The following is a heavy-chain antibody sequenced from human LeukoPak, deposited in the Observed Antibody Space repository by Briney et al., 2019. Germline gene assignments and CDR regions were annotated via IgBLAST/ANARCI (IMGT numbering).Heavy chain of an antibody. CDR2: IHYSGSS. CDR1: GDSPSNFF. D-gene: IGHD2-8*01. V-gene: IGHV4-59*03. J-gene: IGHJ5*01. Sequence: SETLSLTCTVSGDSPSNFFLDWVRQSPGEGLEWIGNIHYSGSSVYNPSLKSRGTISIDTSRRQFFLKLNSVTAADTAVYFCALAPNSNWFDFWGPGILVTVSS. CDR3: ALAPNSNWFDF.